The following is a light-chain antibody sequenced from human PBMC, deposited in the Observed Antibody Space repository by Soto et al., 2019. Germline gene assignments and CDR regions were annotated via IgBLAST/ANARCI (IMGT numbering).Light chain of an antibody. CDR2: DAS. J-gene: IGKJ1*01. Sequence: EIQLTDSPTILSYSASDIGIFTFRASQSITKWMAWYQQKPGKDPRLLIYDASSLESGVPSRFSASGSGTEFTLTISSLQPDDFATYYCQQYNGSWKFGQGSKVEIK. CDR1: QSITKW. CDR3: QQYNGSWK. V-gene: IGKV1-5*01.